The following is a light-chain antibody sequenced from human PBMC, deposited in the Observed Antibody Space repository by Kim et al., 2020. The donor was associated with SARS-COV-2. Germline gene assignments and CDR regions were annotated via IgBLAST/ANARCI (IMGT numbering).Light chain of an antibody. Sequence: QTATPSGTRISNKVGTQRAAWLGPNPGQPPNLLSSRDTNRPSGMSGRFSASGSGSTATLPITGVQPEDEAEYYCSAWDSSLSSWVFGGGTQLTVL. V-gene: IGLV10-54*04. CDR1: SNKVGTQR. CDR3: SAWDSSLSSWV. CDR2: RDT. J-gene: IGLJ3*02.